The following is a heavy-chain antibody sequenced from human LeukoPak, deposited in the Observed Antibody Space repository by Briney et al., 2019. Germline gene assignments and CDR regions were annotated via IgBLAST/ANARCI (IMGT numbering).Heavy chain of an antibody. CDR2: IYYSGSS. D-gene: IGHD3-16*01. CDR1: GGSISSYY. CDR3: ARETSQKGAHYMDV. Sequence: PSETLSLTCTVSGGSISSYYWSWIRQPPVKGLEGIGYIYYSGSSNYNPSLKSRVTISADTSKNQFSLKLSSVPAADTAVYYCARETSQKGAHYMDVWGKGTTVTISS. J-gene: IGHJ6*03. V-gene: IGHV4-59*01.